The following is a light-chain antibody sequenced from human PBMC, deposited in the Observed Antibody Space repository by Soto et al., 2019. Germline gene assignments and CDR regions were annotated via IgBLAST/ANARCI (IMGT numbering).Light chain of an antibody. Sequence: EIVMTQSPATLSVSPGERATLSCRASQSVSSHLAWYQHKPGQPPRLLLYGASIRLSGIPARFSGSGSGIEFTLTINSLQSEDFAVYYCQQYDNRPGTFGQGTKVEIK. CDR3: QQYDNRPGT. CDR1: QSVSSH. V-gene: IGKV3-15*01. J-gene: IGKJ1*01. CDR2: GAS.